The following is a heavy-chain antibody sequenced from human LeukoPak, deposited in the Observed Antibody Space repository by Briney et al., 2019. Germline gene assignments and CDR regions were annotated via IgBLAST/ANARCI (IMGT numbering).Heavy chain of an antibody. D-gene: IGHD2-2*01. V-gene: IGHV3-74*01. J-gene: IGHJ4*02. CDR2: INTDGSST. Sequence: GGSLRLSCAASGLTFSSYWMHWVRQAPGKGLVWVSRINTDGSSTSYADSVKGRFTISRDNAKNTLYLQMNSLRAEDTAVYYCARALGYCSSTSCYEPAFGFGYWGQGTLVTVSS. CDR1: GLTFSSYW. CDR3: ARALGYCSSTSCYEPAFGFGY.